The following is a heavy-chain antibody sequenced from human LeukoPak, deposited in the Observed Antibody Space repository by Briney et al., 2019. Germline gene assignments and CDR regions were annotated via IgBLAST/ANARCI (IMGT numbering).Heavy chain of an antibody. Sequence: GGSLRLSCAASGVTFSRHVMHWVRQAPGKGLEWVAVISFDGNTKYYADSVRGRVPISRDNSRNTLFLEINSLRPEDTAVYFCARAAVVTGGLDLWGRGTLVTVSS. CDR3: ARAAVVTGGLDL. J-gene: IGHJ2*01. CDR2: ISFDGNTK. D-gene: IGHD2-21*02. V-gene: IGHV3-30*03. CDR1: GVTFSRHV.